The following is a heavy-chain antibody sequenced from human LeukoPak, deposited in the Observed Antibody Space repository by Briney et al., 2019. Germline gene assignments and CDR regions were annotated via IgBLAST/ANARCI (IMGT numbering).Heavy chain of an antibody. Sequence: PSETLSLTCAVSGGSISSYYWSWIRQPPGKGLEWIGNIYYSGSTNYNPSLKSRVTISVDTSKNQFSLKLSSVTAADTAVYYCTRGSIAYYYMDVWGKGTTVTISS. CDR3: TRGSIAYYYMDV. V-gene: IGHV4-59*01. J-gene: IGHJ6*03. CDR2: IYYSGST. CDR1: GGSISSYY. D-gene: IGHD3-22*01.